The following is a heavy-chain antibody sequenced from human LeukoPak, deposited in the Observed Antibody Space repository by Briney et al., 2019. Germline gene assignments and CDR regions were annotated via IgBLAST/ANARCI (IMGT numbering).Heavy chain of an antibody. CDR1: GGSFSVYY. Sequence: SETLSLTCAVYGGSFSVYYWSWIRQPPGKGLEWIGEINHSGSTNYNPSLKSRVTISVDTSKNQFSLKLSSVTAADTAVYYCARDEYSSSPGDYWGQGTLVTVSS. CDR2: INHSGST. CDR3: ARDEYSSSPGDY. D-gene: IGHD6-6*01. J-gene: IGHJ4*02. V-gene: IGHV4-34*01.